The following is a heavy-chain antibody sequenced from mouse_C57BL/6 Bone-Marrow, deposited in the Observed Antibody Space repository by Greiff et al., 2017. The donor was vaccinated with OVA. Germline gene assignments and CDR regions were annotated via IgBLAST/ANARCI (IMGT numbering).Heavy chain of an antibody. Sequence: QVQLQQSGPELVKPGASVKISCTASGYSFTSYYMHWVKQRPGQGLEWIGWICPGGGNTKYNEKFKGKATMTADTSSSTAYMQLSSLTSEESAVYYCSRGAGNWAWFAYWGQGTLVTVSA. CDR2: ICPGGGNT. CDR3: SRGAGNWAWFAY. V-gene: IGHV1-66*01. CDR1: GYSFTSYY. J-gene: IGHJ3*01. D-gene: IGHD4-1*01.